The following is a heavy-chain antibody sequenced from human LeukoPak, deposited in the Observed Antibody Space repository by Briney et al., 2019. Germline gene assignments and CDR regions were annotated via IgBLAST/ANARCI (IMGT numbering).Heavy chain of an antibody. CDR3: AREVAGEYYYYYYGMDV. V-gene: IGHV4-4*07. CDR1: GGSISSYY. D-gene: IGHD6-19*01. Sequence: SETLSLTCTGSGGSISSYYWSWIRQPAGKGLEGIGRIYTSGSTNYNPSLKSRVTMSVDTSKNQFSLKLSSVTAADTAVYYCAREVAGEYYYYYYGMDVWGQGTTVTVSS. J-gene: IGHJ6*02. CDR2: IYTSGST.